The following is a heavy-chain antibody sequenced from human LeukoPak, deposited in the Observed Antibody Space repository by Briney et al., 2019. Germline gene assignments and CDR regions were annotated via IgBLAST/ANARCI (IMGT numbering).Heavy chain of an antibody. J-gene: IGHJ5*02. CDR3: ARPYYYDSRIDP. CDR1: GGSISSGDYY. V-gene: IGHV4-30-4*01. CDR2: MYCSGST. Sequence: SETLSLTCAVSGGSISSGDYYGSWIRQPPGKGLELIAYMYCSGSTYYNPSLKSRVTMSADTPKNQFPLKLSCVTAADTAVYYCARPYYYDSRIDPWGQGTLVPVSS. D-gene: IGHD3-22*01.